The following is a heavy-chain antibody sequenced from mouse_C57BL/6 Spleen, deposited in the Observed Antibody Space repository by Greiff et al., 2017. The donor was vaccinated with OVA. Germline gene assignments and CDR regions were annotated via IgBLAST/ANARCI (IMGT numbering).Heavy chain of an antibody. Sequence: VQLQQSVAELVRPGASVKLSCTASGFNIKNPYMHWVKQRPEQGLEWIGRIDPANGNTKYAPKFQGKATITADTSSNTAYLQLSSLTSEDTAIYYCAMITTDYWGQGTTLTVSS. J-gene: IGHJ2*01. D-gene: IGHD2-4*01. CDR3: AMITTDY. CDR2: IDPANGNT. CDR1: GFNIKNPY. V-gene: IGHV14-3*01.